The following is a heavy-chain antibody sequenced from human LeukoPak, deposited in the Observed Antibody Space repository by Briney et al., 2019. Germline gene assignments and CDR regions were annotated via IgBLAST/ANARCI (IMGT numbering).Heavy chain of an antibody. D-gene: IGHD1-26*01. V-gene: IGHV3-74*01. CDR1: GFTFSSYR. J-gene: IGHJ4*02. CDR3: ARMVRVGAAYCFDY. Sequence: GGSLRLSCAASGFTFSSYRMHWVRQAPGKGLVWVSRINSDGSSTSYADSVKGRFTISRDNAKNTLYLQMNSLRAEDTAVYYCARMVRVGAAYCFDYWGQGTLVSVSS. CDR2: INSDGSST.